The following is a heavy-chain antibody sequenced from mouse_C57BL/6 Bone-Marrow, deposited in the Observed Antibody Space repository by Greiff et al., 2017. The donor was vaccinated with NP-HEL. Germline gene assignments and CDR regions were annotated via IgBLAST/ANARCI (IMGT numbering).Heavy chain of an antibody. CDR3: ALWLRQRRYYAMDY. V-gene: IGHV14-2*01. J-gene: IGHJ4*01. D-gene: IGHD2-2*01. CDR2: IDPEDGET. Sequence: VQLKESGAELVKPGASVKLSCTASGFNIKDYYMHWVKQRTEQGLEWIGRIDPEDGETKYAPKFQGKATITADTSSNTAYLQLSSLTSEDTAVYYCALWLRQRRYYAMDYWGQGTSVTVSS. CDR1: GFNIKDYY.